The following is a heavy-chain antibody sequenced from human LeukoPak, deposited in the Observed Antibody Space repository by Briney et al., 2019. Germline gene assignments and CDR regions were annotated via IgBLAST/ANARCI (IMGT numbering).Heavy chain of an antibody. Sequence: GGSLRLSCAASGFTFSSYAMYWVRQAPGKGLEWVAVISYDGSNKYYADSVKGRFTISRDNSKNTLYLQMNSLRAEDTAVYYCAREGEVGAPYFDYWGQGTLVTVSS. CDR1: GFTFSSYA. V-gene: IGHV3-30-3*01. D-gene: IGHD1-26*01. CDR3: AREGEVGAPYFDY. CDR2: ISYDGSNK. J-gene: IGHJ4*02.